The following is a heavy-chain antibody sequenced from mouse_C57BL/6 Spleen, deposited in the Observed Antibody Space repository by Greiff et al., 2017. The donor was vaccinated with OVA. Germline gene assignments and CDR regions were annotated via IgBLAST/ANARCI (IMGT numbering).Heavy chain of an antibody. Sequence: EVQLVESGAELVRPGASVKLSCTASGFNIKDDYMHWVKQRPEQGLEWIGWIDPENGDTEYASKFQGKATITADTSSNTAYLQLSSLTSEDTAVYYCTFNYYAMDYWGQGTSVTVSS. CDR3: TFNYYAMDY. J-gene: IGHJ4*01. V-gene: IGHV14-4*01. CDR2: IDPENGDT. CDR1: GFNIKDDY.